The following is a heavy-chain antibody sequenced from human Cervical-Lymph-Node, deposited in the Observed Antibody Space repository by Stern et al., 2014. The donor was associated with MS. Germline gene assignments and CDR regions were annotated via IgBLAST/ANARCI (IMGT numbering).Heavy chain of an antibody. D-gene: IGHD2-8*02. J-gene: IGHJ4*02. CDR3: AXDAXGXVXXTACYDY. CDR1: TYTFTAYH. Sequence: VQSGAEVKQPGTSVKVSCKASTYTFTAYHLHWVRQAPGQGLEWMGWIDCNSCAPKYAQKFQGRVTMTRDTSISTAYMELSRLTSDDTAVYYCAXDAXGXVXXTACYDYWGQXTLVTVSS. CDR2: IDCNSCAP. V-gene: IGHV1-2*02.